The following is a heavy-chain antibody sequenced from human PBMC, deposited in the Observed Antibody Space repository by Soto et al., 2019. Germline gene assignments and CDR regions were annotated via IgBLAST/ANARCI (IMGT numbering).Heavy chain of an antibody. D-gene: IGHD3-10*01. CDR1: GFTFSSYA. Sequence: EVQLLESGGGLVQPGGSLRLSCAASGFTFSSYAMSWVRQAPGKGLEWVSAISGSGGSTYYADSVKGRFTSSRDNSKNTLYLQMNSLRAEDTAVYYCAKDFGMVRGAGIWGQGTMVTVSS. J-gene: IGHJ3*02. CDR2: ISGSGGST. CDR3: AKDFGMVRGAGI. V-gene: IGHV3-23*01.